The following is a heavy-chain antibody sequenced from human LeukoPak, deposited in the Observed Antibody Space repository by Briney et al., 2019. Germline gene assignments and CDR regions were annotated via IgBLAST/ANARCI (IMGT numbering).Heavy chain of an antibody. D-gene: IGHD6-19*01. CDR3: ARDLGYSSGPNY. CDR1: GFTFSSYE. V-gene: IGHV3-48*03. J-gene: IGHJ4*02. Sequence: GGSLRLSCAASGFTFSSYEMNWVRQAPGKGLEWVSYISSSGRTTYYADPVKGRFTMSRDNAKNSVYLQMNSLRAEDTAVYYCARDLGYSSGPNYWGQGTRVTVSS. CDR2: ISSSGRTT.